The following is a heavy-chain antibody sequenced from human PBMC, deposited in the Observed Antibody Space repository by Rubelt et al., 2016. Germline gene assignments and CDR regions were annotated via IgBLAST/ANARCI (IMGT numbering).Heavy chain of an antibody. V-gene: IGHV1-2*06. CDR1: GYTFTAYY. Sequence: QVQLVQSGAEVKEPGASVKVSCKASGYTFTAYYIPWVRQAPGQGLEWMGRINCNTGGANYAKKFQGRVTMTRDTSITTTYMGMSSLRSDDTAVYYCAREFPDFWGQGTLVTVSS. J-gene: IGHJ4*02. CDR3: AREFPDF. CDR2: INCNTGGA.